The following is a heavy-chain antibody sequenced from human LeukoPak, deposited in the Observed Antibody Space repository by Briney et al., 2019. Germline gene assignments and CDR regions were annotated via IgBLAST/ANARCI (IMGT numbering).Heavy chain of an antibody. J-gene: IGHJ4*02. CDR1: GFTFSSYA. Sequence: GGSLRLSCAASGFTFSSYAMSWARKAPGRGLGWVSAISGSGGSTYYADSVKGRFTISRDNSKNTLYLQMNSLRAEDTAVYYCAKAPPPDYFDYWGQGTLVTVSS. V-gene: IGHV3-23*01. CDR3: AKAPPPDYFDY. CDR2: ISGSGGST.